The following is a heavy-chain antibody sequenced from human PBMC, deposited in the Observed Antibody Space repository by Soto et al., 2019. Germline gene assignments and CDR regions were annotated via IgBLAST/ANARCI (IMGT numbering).Heavy chain of an antibody. Sequence: GGSLRLSCAASGFTFSSYWMHWVRQAPGKGLVWVSRINSDGSSTSYADSVKGRFTISRDNAKNTLYLQMNSLRAEDTAVYYCARDRAPPQLDDYGDYHEREDYYYGMDVWGQGTTVTVSS. CDR3: ARDRAPPQLDDYGDYHEREDYYYGMDV. J-gene: IGHJ6*02. V-gene: IGHV3-74*01. CDR2: INSDGSST. D-gene: IGHD4-17*01. CDR1: GFTFSSYW.